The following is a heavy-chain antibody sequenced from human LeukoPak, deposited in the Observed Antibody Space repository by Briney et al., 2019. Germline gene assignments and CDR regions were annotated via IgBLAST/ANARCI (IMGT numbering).Heavy chain of an antibody. Sequence: PGGSLRLSCAVSGFTVSSNYMSWVRQAPGKGLEWVSVIYDIGNTYYADSVKGRFTISRDTSKNTVYLQMNSLRAEDTAVYYCARGGTRRPYDCWGQGALVTVSS. V-gene: IGHV3-53*01. J-gene: IGHJ4*02. CDR3: ARGGTRRPYDC. CDR2: IYDIGNT. CDR1: GFTVSSNY. D-gene: IGHD1-1*01.